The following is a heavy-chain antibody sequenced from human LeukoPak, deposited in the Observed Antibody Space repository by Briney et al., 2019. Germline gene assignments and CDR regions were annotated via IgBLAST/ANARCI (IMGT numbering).Heavy chain of an antibody. J-gene: IGHJ4*02. CDR3: ARDWFHAIDY. CDR2: IRSDGSDT. D-gene: IGHD2/OR15-2a*01. Sequence: GGSLRLSCAASGFTSSSYWMSWVRQAPGEGLVWVSRIRSDGSDTRYAESVKGRFTISRDNAKNTLYLQMNSLRAEDTAVYYCARDWFHAIDYWGQGTLVTVSS. V-gene: IGHV3-74*01. CDR1: GFTSSSYW.